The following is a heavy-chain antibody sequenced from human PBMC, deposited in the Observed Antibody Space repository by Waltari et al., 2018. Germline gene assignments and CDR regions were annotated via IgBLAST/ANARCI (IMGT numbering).Heavy chain of an antibody. J-gene: IGHJ3*02. CDR1: GGSISSYY. Sequence: QVQLQESGPGLVKPSETLSLTCTVPGGSISSYYWSWIRQPPGKGLEWVGYIYYSGSTNYNPSLKSRVTISVDTSKNQFSLKLSSVTAADTAVYYCAREEVGRGYDSSGYGAFDIWGQGTMVTVSS. CDR2: IYYSGST. CDR3: AREEVGRGYDSSGYGAFDI. V-gene: IGHV4-59*01. D-gene: IGHD3-22*01.